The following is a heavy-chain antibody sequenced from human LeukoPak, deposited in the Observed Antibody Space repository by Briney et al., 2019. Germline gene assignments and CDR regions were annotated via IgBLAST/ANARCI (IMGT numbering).Heavy chain of an antibody. Sequence: GGSLRLSCAASGFTFNNYGMHWVRQAPGKGLEWVAVISYDGRNIHYPDSVEGRFTISRDISTDTLWLQMDSLRTEDTAVYYCAKGPLRGTAAAIDYWGQGTLVTVSS. D-gene: IGHD2-2*01. CDR1: GFTFNNYG. J-gene: IGHJ4*02. CDR3: AKGPLRGTAAAIDY. CDR2: ISYDGRNI. V-gene: IGHV3-30*18.